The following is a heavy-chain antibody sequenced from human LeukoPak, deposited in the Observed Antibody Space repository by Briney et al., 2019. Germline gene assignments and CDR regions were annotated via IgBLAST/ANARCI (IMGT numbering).Heavy chain of an antibody. CDR2: IWHDGSAK. J-gene: IGHJ4*02. V-gene: IGHV3-33*06. Sequence: GGSLRLSCAAPGFTFSSYCMHWVRQAPGKGLEWVAVIWHDGSAKFYVDSVRGRFSISRDDSKNTLYLQMNSLRAEDTALYYCAKDNRGGWSGYFDYWGRGTLVTVSS. CDR1: GFTFSSYC. D-gene: IGHD6-19*01. CDR3: AKDNRGGWSGYFDY.